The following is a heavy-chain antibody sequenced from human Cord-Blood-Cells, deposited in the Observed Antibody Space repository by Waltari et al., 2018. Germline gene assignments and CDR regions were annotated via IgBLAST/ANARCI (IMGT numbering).Heavy chain of an antibody. CDR3: ARHTGQYNWNYEFDY. Sequence: QLQLQESGPGLVKPSETLSLTCTVSGGSISSSSYYWGWIRQPPGKGLEWIGSIYYSGSTYDKPSLKSRVTISVDTSKNQFSLKLSSVTAADTAVYYCARHTGQYNWNYEFDYWGQGTLVTVSS. J-gene: IGHJ4*02. D-gene: IGHD1-7*01. CDR2: IYYSGST. V-gene: IGHV4-39*01. CDR1: GGSISSSSYY.